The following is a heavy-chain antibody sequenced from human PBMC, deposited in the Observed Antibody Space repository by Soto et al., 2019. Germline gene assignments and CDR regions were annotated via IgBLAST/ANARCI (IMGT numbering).Heavy chain of an antibody. CDR2: VSGSGGST. CDR1: GFTFSTYA. Sequence: EVQLLESGGGLVQPGGSLRLSCAASGFTFSTYAMSWVRQAPGKGLEWVSAVSGSGGSTYYADSVKGRFTISRDNSKKPLYLPNNSLKGEETAVYYLTFLVMAAAYGGSNYWGQGTLVTVSS. J-gene: IGHJ4*02. CDR3: TFLVMAAAYGGSNY. V-gene: IGHV3-23*01. D-gene: IGHD2-15*01.